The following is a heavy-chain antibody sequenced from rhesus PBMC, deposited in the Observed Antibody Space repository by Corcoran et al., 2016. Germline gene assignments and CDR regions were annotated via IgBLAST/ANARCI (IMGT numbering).Heavy chain of an antibody. V-gene: IGHV4-80*01. CDR2: INGNSGST. CDR1: GASISSYW. CDR3: ASVGDSWNYDY. D-gene: IGHD1-1*01. Sequence: QVQLQESGPGLVKPSETLSLTCAVSGASISSYWWNWIRQPPGKGLEWIGEINGNSGSTHYHPSLKSRVTISKDASKNQFSLKLSSVTAADTAVYYCASVGDSWNYDYWGQGVLVTVSS. J-gene: IGHJ4*01.